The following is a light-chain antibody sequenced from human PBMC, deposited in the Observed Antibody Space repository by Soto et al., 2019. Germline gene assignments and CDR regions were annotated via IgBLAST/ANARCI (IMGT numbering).Light chain of an antibody. CDR3: QQFATSPFP. CDR2: GAS. J-gene: IGKJ3*01. Sequence: EIVLTXSXXXXXLSPGERATXSCRAXQSVASSFLAWYQQKPGQAPRLLIYGASSRATGIPDRFSGSGSGTDFTLTITRLEPEDFAVYYCQQFATSPFPFGPGTTVDVK. CDR1: QSVASSF. V-gene: IGKV3-20*01.